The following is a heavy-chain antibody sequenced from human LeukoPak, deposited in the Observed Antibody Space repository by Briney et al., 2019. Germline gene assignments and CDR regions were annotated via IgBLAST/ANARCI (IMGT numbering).Heavy chain of an antibody. D-gene: IGHD3-22*01. V-gene: IGHV3-30*02. CDR3: ANLDSSGYSTFDY. CDR1: GFTFSDYG. CDR2: IRYDGSNK. Sequence: GGSLRLSCAASGFTFSDYGMHWVRQAPGKGLEWVAFIRYDGSNKYYADSVKGRFIISRDNSKNTLYLQMNSLRPEDTAVYFCANLDSSGYSTFDYWGQGTLVTVSS. J-gene: IGHJ4*02.